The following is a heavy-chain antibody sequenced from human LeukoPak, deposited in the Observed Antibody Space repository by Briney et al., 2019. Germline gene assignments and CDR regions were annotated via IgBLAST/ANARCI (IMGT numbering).Heavy chain of an antibody. V-gene: IGHV3-23*01. Sequence: PPGGSLRLSCAASGFTFSSYAMSWVRQAPGKGLEWVSAISGSGGVIFYSDSVKGRFTVSRDNSKKTLYLQMNSLRAEDTAVYYCAKLGYYYDSSGYPTYWGQGTLVTVSS. D-gene: IGHD3-22*01. CDR1: GFTFSSYA. J-gene: IGHJ4*02. CDR3: AKLGYYYDSSGYPTY. CDR2: ISGSGGVI.